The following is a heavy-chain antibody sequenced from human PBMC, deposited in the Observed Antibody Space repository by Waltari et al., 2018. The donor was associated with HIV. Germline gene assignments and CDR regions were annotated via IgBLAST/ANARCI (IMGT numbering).Heavy chain of an antibody. D-gene: IGHD4-17*01. Sequence: QLQLQESGPALVKPSETLSLTCTVSTGYISQNYYWGWVRQSTGTGLEWIGVVYSNGLPHYRRSLESRVTMSVDSSKNLFSLTLTSVTAADTALYFCATLRTVTGTIDCWGQGSLVTVSS. J-gene: IGHJ4*02. CDR2: VYSNGLP. V-gene: IGHV4-39*01. CDR3: ATLRTVTGTIDC. CDR1: TGYISQNYY.